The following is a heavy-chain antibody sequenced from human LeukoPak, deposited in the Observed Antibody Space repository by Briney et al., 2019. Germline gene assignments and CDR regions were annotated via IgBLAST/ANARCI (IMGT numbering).Heavy chain of an antibody. J-gene: IGHJ4*02. D-gene: IGHD2-2*01. Sequence: SETLSLTCTVSGDSISSSNNYWAWVRQPPGKGLEWIGTIYYTGSTYYNPSLKSRVAISVETSKIQFSLKLSSVTAADTAVYYCARDSCSGTSCRKKFDKWGQGTLVTVSS. CDR2: IYYTGST. CDR3: ARDSCSGTSCRKKFDK. V-gene: IGHV4-39*07. CDR1: GDSISSSNNY.